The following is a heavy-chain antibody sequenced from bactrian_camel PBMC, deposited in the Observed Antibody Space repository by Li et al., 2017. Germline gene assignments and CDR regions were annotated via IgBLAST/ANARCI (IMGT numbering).Heavy chain of an antibody. D-gene: IGHD2*01. CDR3: ATVDESDGVSGPADFGC. Sequence: VESVGGLVQPGGSLRLSCAASGFTFSSYYMSWVRQGPGKGLEWVSSINSGGYSTYYPDSLKGRFTISRDNAKNTLYLQMNSLKSEDTALYYCATVDESDGVSGPADFGCWGQGTQVTVS. CDR1: GFTFSSYY. V-gene: IGHV3S40*01. CDR2: INSGGYST. J-gene: IGHJ6*01.